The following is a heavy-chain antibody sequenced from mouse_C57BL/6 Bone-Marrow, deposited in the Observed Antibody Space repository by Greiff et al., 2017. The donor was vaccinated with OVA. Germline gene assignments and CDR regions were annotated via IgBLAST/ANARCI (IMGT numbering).Heavy chain of an antibody. V-gene: IGHV1-81*01. J-gene: IGHJ4*01. CDR1: GYTFTSYG. Sequence: QVQLKESGAELARPGASVKLSCKASGYTFTSYGISWVKQRTGQGLEWIGEIYPRSGNTYYNEKFKGKATLTADKSSSTAYMELRSLTSEDSAVYFCAREPRIYYYGSSYVDYAMDYWGQGTSVTVSS. CDR2: IYPRSGNT. CDR3: AREPRIYYYGSSYVDYAMDY. D-gene: IGHD1-1*01.